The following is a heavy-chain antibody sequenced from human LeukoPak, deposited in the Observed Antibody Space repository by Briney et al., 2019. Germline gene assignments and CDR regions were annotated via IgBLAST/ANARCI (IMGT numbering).Heavy chain of an antibody. CDR2: ISGSGGST. CDR1: RFTFSSYA. J-gene: IGHJ4*02. CDR3: ARGVVVITTPFDY. D-gene: IGHD3-22*01. V-gene: IGHV3-23*01. Sequence: PGGSLRLSCTASRFTFSSYAMSWVRQAPGKGLEWVSVISGSGGSTYYADSVKGRFTISRDNSKNTLYLQMHSLRAEDTAVYYCARGVVVITTPFDYWGQGTLVTVSS.